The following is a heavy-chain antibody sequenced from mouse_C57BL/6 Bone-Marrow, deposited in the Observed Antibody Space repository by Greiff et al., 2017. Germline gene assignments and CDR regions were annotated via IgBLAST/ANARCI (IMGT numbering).Heavy chain of an antibody. CDR1: GYTFTSYW. CDR2: IHPNSGST. D-gene: IGHD1-1*01. J-gene: IGHJ1*03. V-gene: IGHV1-64*01. Sequence: VQLQQSGAELVKPGASVKLSCKASGYTFTSYWMHWVKQRPGQGLEWIGMIHPNSGSTNYNEKFKSKATLTVDKSSSTAYMQLSSLTSEDSAVYYCARWGVVPYFDVWGTGTTVTVSS. CDR3: ARWGVVPYFDV.